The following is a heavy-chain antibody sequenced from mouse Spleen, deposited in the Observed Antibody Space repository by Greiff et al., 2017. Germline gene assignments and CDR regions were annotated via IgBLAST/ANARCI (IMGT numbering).Heavy chain of an antibody. CDR1: GFTFSSYT. J-gene: IGHJ3*01. CDR2: ISSGGSYT. Sequence: EVQRVESGGGLVKPGGSLKLSCAASGFTFSSYTMSWVRQTPEKRLEWVATISSGGSYTYYPDSVKGRFTISRDNAKNTLYLQMSSLKSEDTAMYYCTRDRDVWFAYWGQGTLVTVSA. D-gene: IGHD3-1*01. V-gene: IGHV5-6-4*01. CDR3: TRDRDVWFAY.